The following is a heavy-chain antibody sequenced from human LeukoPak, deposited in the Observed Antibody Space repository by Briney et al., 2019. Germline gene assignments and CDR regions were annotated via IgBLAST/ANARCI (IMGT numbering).Heavy chain of an antibody. CDR2: INHSGST. V-gene: IGHV4-38-2*02. CDR1: GYSISSGYY. D-gene: IGHD3-16*02. Sequence: SETLSLTCTASGYSISSGYYWGWIRQPPGKGLEWIGEINHSGSTNYNPSLKSRVTISVDTSKNQFSLKLSSVTAADTAVYYCARHYYDYVWGSYRYTHFDYWGQGTLVTVSS. J-gene: IGHJ4*02. CDR3: ARHYYDYVWGSYRYTHFDY.